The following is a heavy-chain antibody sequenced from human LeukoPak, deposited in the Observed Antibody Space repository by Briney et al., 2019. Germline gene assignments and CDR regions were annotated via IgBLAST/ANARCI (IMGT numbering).Heavy chain of an antibody. D-gene: IGHD5-24*01. CDR1: GFTFSSYS. CDR2: ISSSSSYI. CDR3: ARYGEMATITETQLDY. V-gene: IGHV3-21*01. J-gene: IGHJ4*02. Sequence: GGSLRLSCAASGFTFSSYSMNWVRQAPGKGLEWVSSISSSSSYIYYADSVKGRFTISRDNAKNSLYLQMNSLRAEDTAVYYCARYGEMATITETQLDYWGQETLVTVSS.